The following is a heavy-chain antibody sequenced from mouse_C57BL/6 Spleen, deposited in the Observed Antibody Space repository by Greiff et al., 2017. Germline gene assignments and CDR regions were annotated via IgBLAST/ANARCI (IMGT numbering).Heavy chain of an antibody. V-gene: IGHV2-5*01. Sequence: VQLQQSGPGLVQPSQSLSITCTVSGFSLTSYGVHWVRQSPGKGLEWLGVIWRGGSTDYNAAFMSRLSITKDNSKRQVFFKMNSLQADDTAIYYCAKNYYGSSYWFGYWGQGTLVTVSA. D-gene: IGHD1-1*01. CDR2: IWRGGST. CDR1: GFSLTSYG. CDR3: AKNYYGSSYWFGY. J-gene: IGHJ3*01.